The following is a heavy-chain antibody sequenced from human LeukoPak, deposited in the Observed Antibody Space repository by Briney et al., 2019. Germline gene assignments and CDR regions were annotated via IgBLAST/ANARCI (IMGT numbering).Heavy chain of an antibody. Sequence: SETLSLTCAVYGGSFSGYYWSWIRQPPGKGLEWIGYIYYSGSTNYNPSLRSRVTISVDTSKNQFSLKLSSVTAADTAVYYCARDSSGANWFDPWGQGTLVTVSS. CDR3: ARDSSGANWFDP. D-gene: IGHD3-22*01. CDR2: IYYSGST. J-gene: IGHJ5*02. V-gene: IGHV4-59*01. CDR1: GGSFSGYY.